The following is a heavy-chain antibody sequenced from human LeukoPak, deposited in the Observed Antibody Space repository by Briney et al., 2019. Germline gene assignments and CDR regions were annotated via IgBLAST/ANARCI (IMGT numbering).Heavy chain of an antibody. CDR2: INGSGVIT. CDR3: AKDSSQGGDYFDY. Sequence: GGSLRLSCAASAFTFSSYAMTWVRQAPGKGLEWVSAINGSGVITYYADSVKGRFTISRDNSKNTLYPQMNSLRAEDTAIYYCAKDSSQGGDYFDYWGQGTLVSVSS. CDR1: AFTFSSYA. J-gene: IGHJ4*02. D-gene: IGHD3-16*01. V-gene: IGHV3-23*01.